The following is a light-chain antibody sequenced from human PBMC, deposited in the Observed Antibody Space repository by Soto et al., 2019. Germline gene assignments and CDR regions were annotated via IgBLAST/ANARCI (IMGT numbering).Light chain of an antibody. CDR3: QSYDSRLSGVV. CDR1: SSNIGAGYD. CDR2: GKN. V-gene: IGLV1-40*01. Sequence: QSALTQPPSVSGAPGQRVTISCTGSSSNIGAGYDVHWYQQLPGTAPKLLIYGKNNRPSGVPDRLSDSTSGTSASLAITGLQAEDEADYYCQSYDSRLSGVVFGGGTKLTVL. J-gene: IGLJ2*01.